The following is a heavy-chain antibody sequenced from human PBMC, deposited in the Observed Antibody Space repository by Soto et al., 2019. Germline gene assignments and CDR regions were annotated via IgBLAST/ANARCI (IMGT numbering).Heavy chain of an antibody. CDR2: IDPSDSYT. V-gene: IGHV5-10-1*01. CDR1: GYTFTNYW. Sequence: GESLKISCKGSGYTFTNYWISWVRQMPGKGLEWMGRIDPSDSYTKYSPSFQGHVTMSGDKSITAAYLQWSSLKASDTAIYYCARSQPIAAAGYYYYYGLDVWGQGTTVTVSS. CDR3: ARSQPIAAAGYYYYYGLDV. J-gene: IGHJ6*02. D-gene: IGHD6-13*01.